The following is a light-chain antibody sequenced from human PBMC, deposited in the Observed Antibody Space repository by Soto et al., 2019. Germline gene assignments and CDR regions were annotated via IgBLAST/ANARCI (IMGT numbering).Light chain of an antibody. J-gene: IGLJ1*01. CDR1: SSDVGGYNY. CDR2: DVS. V-gene: IGLV2-14*01. Sequence: QSALTQPASVSGSPGQSITISRTGTSSDVGGYNYVSWYQQHPGKAPKLMIYDVSNRPSGVSNRFSGSKSGNTASLTISGLHAEDDADYYCSSYTSSSTYVFGTGTKVTVL. CDR3: SSYTSSSTYV.